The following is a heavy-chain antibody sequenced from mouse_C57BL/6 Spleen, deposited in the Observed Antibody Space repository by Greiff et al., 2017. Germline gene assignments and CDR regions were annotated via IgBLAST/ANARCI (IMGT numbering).Heavy chain of an antibody. CDR3: ARSWDYEGFDY. CDR1: GYAFSSYW. CDR2: IYPGDGDT. V-gene: IGHV1-80*01. J-gene: IGHJ2*01. D-gene: IGHD2-4*01. Sequence: VQLQQSGAELVKPGASVKISCKASGYAFSSYWMNWVKQRPGKGLEWIGQIYPGDGDTNYNGKFKGKATLTADKSSSTAYMQLSSLTSEDSAVYFCARSWDYEGFDYWGQGTTLTVSS.